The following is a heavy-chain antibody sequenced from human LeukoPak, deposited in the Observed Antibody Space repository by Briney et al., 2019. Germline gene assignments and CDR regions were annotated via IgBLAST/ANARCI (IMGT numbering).Heavy chain of an antibody. CDR3: ARLSSAGGGVDY. Sequence: PSETLSLTCTVSGGSISSSSYYWGWIRQPPGKGLEWIGSIYYSGSTYYNPSLKSRVTISVDTSKNQFSLKLSSVTAADTAMYYCARLSSAGGGVDYWGQGTLVTVSS. CDR2: IYYSGST. D-gene: IGHD6-13*01. J-gene: IGHJ4*02. CDR1: GGSISSSSYY. V-gene: IGHV4-39*01.